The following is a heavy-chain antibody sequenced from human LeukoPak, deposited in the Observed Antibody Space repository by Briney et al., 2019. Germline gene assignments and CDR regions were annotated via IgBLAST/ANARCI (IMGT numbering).Heavy chain of an antibody. J-gene: IGHJ5*01. V-gene: IGHV3-23*01. D-gene: IGHD4-11*01. CDR1: GFTFSSHA. CDR2: ISGSGGNT. CDR3: AKDLHDYGNYVGWFDF. Sequence: GGSLRLSCVASGFTFSSHAMDWVRQAPGKGLEWVSAISGSGGNTYYADSVKGRFTISRDHSKTTLFLQMNSLRAEDTAVYYCAKDLHDYGNYVGWFDFWGQGTLVTVSS.